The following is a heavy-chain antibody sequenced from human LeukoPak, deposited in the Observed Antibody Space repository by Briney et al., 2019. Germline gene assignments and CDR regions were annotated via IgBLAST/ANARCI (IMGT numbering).Heavy chain of an antibody. V-gene: IGHV3-9*01. D-gene: IGHD3-22*01. CDR3: AKGSGYYYYYYGMAV. CDR1: GFTFDDYA. J-gene: IGHJ6*02. Sequence: PGGSLRLSCAASGFTFDDYAMHWVRQAPGKGLEWVSGISWNSGSIGYADSVKGRFTISRDNAKNSLYLQMNSLRAEDTALYYCAKGSGYYYYYYGMAVWGQGTTVTVSS. CDR2: ISWNSGSI.